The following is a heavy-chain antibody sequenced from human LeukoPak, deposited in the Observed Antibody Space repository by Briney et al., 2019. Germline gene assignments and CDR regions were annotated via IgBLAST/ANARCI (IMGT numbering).Heavy chain of an antibody. CDR3: ARRLAAAHIPFDP. CDR2: IYYSGST. CDR1: GGSISSYY. J-gene: IGHJ5*02. Sequence: SETLSLTCTVSGGSISSYYWSWIRQPPGKGLEWIGYIYYSGSTNYNPSLKSRVTISVDTSKNQFSLKLSSVTAADTAVYYRARRLAAAHIPFDPWGQGTLVTVSS. V-gene: IGHV4-59*08. D-gene: IGHD6-13*01.